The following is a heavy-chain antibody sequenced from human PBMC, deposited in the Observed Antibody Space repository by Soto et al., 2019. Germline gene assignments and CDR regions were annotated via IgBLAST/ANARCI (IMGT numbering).Heavy chain of an antibody. D-gene: IGHD4-17*01. CDR2: IYWDDDK. Sequence: SGPTLVKPTQTLTLTCTFSGFSLSTSGVGVGWIRQPPGKALEWLALIYWDDDKRYSPSLKSRLTITKDTSKNQVVLTMTNMDPVDTATYYCAHRRPVTLQDKYNWFDPWGQGTLVTVSS. CDR3: AHRRPVTLQDKYNWFDP. J-gene: IGHJ5*02. V-gene: IGHV2-5*02. CDR1: GFSLSTSGVG.